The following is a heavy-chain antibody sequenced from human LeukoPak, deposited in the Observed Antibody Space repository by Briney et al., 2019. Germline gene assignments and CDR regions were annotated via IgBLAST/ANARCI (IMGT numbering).Heavy chain of an antibody. V-gene: IGHV4-59*08. D-gene: IGHD2-2*01. CDR2: IYYSGST. CDR3: ATPDSYCSSTSCYDVGRGSIDY. Sequence: SETLSLTCTVSGGSISSYYWSWIRQPPGKGLEWIGFIYYSGSTNYNPSLKSRVTISVDTSKNQFSLKLSSVTAADTAVYYCATPDSYCSSTSCYDVGRGSIDYWGQGTLVTVSS. CDR1: GGSISSYY. J-gene: IGHJ4*02.